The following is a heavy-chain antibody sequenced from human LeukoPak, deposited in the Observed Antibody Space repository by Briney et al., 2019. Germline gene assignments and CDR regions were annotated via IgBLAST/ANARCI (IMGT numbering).Heavy chain of an antibody. Sequence: ASVKVSCKASGGTFSSYTISWVRQAPGQGLEWMGRIIPILGIANYAQKFQGRVTTTADKSTSTAYMELSSLRSEDTAVYYCATVYITGTTSYYYYMDVWGKGTTVTVSS. CDR3: ATVYITGTTSYYYYMDV. CDR2: IIPILGIA. D-gene: IGHD1-7*01. V-gene: IGHV1-69*02. CDR1: GGTFSSYT. J-gene: IGHJ6*03.